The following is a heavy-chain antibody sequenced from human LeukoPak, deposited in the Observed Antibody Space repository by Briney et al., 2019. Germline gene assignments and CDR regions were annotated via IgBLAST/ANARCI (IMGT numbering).Heavy chain of an antibody. D-gene: IGHD2/OR15-2a*01. V-gene: IGHV2-70*11. J-gene: IGHJ2*01. CDR1: GFSLTTSEMC. CDR3: ARSPMTEVGLSASWYFDL. CDR2: IDWDDDK. Sequence: ESGPTLVNPTQTLTLTCTFSGFSLTTSEMCVSWIRQPPGKALEWLARIDWDDDKYYRTSLKTRLTISKDTSKNQVVLTMTNMDPVDTGTYYCARSPMTEVGLSASWYFDLWGRGTLVTVSS.